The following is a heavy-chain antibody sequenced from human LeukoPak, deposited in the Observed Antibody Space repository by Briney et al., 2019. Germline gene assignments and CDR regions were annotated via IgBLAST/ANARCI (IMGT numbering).Heavy chain of an antibody. Sequence: GESLKISCKGSGYSFPTYWIGWVRQMPPKGLEWMGIIYPGDSETGYSPSFQGQVTISADKSISTAYLQWSRLKASDTAMYYCARKSRADYWGQGTLVTVSS. J-gene: IGHJ4*02. CDR2: IYPGDSET. V-gene: IGHV5-51*01. CDR1: GYSFPTYW. CDR3: ARKSRADY.